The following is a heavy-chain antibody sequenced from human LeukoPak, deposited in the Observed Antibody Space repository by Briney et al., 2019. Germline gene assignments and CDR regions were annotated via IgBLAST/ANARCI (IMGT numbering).Heavy chain of an antibody. CDR1: GYSFTAYW. Sequence: GESLKIFCKGSGYSFTAYWIGWVRQMPGKGLEWMGIIYPADSDTRYSPSFQGQVTVSADRSISTAYLQWSSLKASDTAMYYCVLDYYDSSGYDYWGQGTLVTVSS. D-gene: IGHD3-22*01. J-gene: IGHJ4*02. CDR2: IYPADSDT. CDR3: VLDYYDSSGYDY. V-gene: IGHV5-51*01.